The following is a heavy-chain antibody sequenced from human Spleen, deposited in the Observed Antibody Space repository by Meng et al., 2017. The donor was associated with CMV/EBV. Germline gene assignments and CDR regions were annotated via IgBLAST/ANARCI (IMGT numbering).Heavy chain of an antibody. J-gene: IGHJ4*02. CDR2: ISAYNGNT. D-gene: IGHD2-21*01. V-gene: IGHV1-18*01. CDR1: GYTFTSYG. CDR3: ARDQRLQLLQRYCDGSSCYSFDS. Sequence: ASVQVSCKAAGYTFTSYGISWVLQAPGQGLEWMGWISAYNGNTNYAQKLQGRVTMTTDTSTSTAYMELRSLRSDDTAVYYCARDQRLQLLQRYCDGSSCYSFDSWGQGTLVTVSS.